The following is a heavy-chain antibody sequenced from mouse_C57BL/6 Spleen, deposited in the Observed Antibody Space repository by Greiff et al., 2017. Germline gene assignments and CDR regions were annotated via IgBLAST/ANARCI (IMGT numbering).Heavy chain of an antibody. CDR1: GYTFTSYW. D-gene: IGHD1-1*01. CDR3: ARRYGSSLYYFDY. J-gene: IGHJ2*01. Sequence: QVQLKQPGAELVMPGASVKLSCKASGYTFTSYWMHWVKQRPGQGLEWIGEIDPSDSYTNYNQKFKGKSTLTVDKSSSTAYMQLSSLTSEDSAVYYCARRYGSSLYYFDYWGQGTTLTVSS. CDR2: IDPSDSYT. V-gene: IGHV1-69*01.